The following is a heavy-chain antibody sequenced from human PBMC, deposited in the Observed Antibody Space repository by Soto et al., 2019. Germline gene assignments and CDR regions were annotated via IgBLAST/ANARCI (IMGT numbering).Heavy chain of an antibody. Sequence: GGSLRLSCAAPGFTFSLYGMHWVRRAPGKGLEWVAVISYDGSNKYYADSVKGRFTISRDNSKNTLYLQMNSLRAEDTAVYYCAKEPEDIVVVPAAQEGYGMDVWGQGTTVTVSS. CDR3: AKEPEDIVVVPAAQEGYGMDV. D-gene: IGHD2-2*01. V-gene: IGHV3-30*18. J-gene: IGHJ6*02. CDR1: GFTFSLYG. CDR2: ISYDGSNK.